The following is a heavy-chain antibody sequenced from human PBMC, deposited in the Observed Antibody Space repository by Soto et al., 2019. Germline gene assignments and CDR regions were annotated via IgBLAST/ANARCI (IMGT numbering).Heavy chain of an antibody. J-gene: IGHJ5*02. CDR2: ISHSGNT. Sequence: KASETLSLTCSVSGDSISSGAYFWSWIRHLPGKGLEWLGSISHSGNTFLRPSLRNELSMSMDTSQNRFSLKLTSVTVADTAVYYCARVHCNDASCTFPAWFDPWGRGTQVTVSS. V-gene: IGHV4-31*01. CDR1: GDSISSGAYF. CDR3: ARVHCNDASCTFPAWFDP. D-gene: IGHD2-15*01.